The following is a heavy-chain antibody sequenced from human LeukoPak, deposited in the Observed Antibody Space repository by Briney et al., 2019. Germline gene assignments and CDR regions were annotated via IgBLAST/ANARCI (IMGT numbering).Heavy chain of an antibody. V-gene: IGHV3-23*01. CDR3: ARDNGSGSYAFDY. Sequence: GGSLRLSCAASGFTFSSYAMSWVRQAPGKGLEWVSAISGSGGSTYYADSVKGRFTISRGNAKNSLYLQMNSLRAEDTAVYYCARDNGSGSYAFDYWGQGTLVTVSS. CDR2: ISGSGGST. J-gene: IGHJ4*02. D-gene: IGHD3-10*01. CDR1: GFTFSSYA.